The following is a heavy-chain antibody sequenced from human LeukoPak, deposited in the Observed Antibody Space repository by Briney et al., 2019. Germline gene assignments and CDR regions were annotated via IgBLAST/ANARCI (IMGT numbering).Heavy chain of an antibody. CDR1: GGSINNYF. CDR2: MYYSGSS. D-gene: IGHD2-2*01. V-gene: IGHV4-59*01. J-gene: IGHJ5*02. Sequence: KPSETLSLTCTVSGGSINNYFWNWIRQPPGKGLEWIGYMYYSGSSSYSPSLKSRVTISIDTSKNQFSLKLSSVTTADTAVYYCARSSIPTQNWFDPWGQGTLSPSPQ. CDR3: ARSSIPTQNWFDP.